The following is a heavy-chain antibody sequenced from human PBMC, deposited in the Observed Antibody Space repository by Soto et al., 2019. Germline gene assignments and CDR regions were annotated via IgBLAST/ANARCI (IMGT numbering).Heavy chain of an antibody. CDR2: INHSDST. V-gene: IGHV4-34*01. D-gene: IGHD3-10*01. Sequence: KASETLSLTCAVYGGSFSDYYWSWIRQPPGKGLEWIGEINHSDSTNYNPSLKSRVTISVDTSKNQFSLKLSSVTAADTAVYYCARGRSYYGSGSYYFRFDPWGQGTLVTVSS. CDR1: GGSFSDYY. J-gene: IGHJ5*02. CDR3: ARGRSYYGSGSYYFRFDP.